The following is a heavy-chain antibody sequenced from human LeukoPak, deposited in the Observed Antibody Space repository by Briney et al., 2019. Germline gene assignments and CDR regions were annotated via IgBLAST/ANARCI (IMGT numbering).Heavy chain of an antibody. J-gene: IGHJ4*02. V-gene: IGHV3-21*01. CDR3: ARSGQLGSFDY. CDR1: GFTFTTYS. D-gene: IGHD6-13*01. Sequence: GGSLRLSCAGSGFTFTTYSMNWVRQAPGKGLEWVSSISSSSSYIYYADSVKGRFTISRDNAKNSLYLQMNSLRAEDTAVYYCARSGQLGSFDYWGQGTLVTVSS. CDR2: ISSSSSYI.